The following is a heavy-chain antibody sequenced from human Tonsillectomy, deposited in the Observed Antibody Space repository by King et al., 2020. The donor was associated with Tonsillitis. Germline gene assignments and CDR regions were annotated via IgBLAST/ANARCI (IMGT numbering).Heavy chain of an antibody. J-gene: IGHJ5*02. CDR2: ISYSGST. Sequence: LQLQESGPGLVKPSETLSLSCTVSGYSISIGNHYWGWIRQPPGQGLEWIGSISYSGSTYYNPSLKSRVTISVDTSKNRFSLKVNSVTAADTAVYYCARHPVWWSDRRSVWFDPWGQGTLVTVSS. CDR3: ARHPVWWSDRRSVWFDP. V-gene: IGHV4-39*07. D-gene: IGHD2-21*01. CDR1: GYSISIGNHY.